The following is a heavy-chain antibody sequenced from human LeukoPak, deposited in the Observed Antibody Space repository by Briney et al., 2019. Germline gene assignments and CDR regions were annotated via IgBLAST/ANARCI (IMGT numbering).Heavy chain of an antibody. CDR1: GFALSSNY. CDR3: AKWAGATSYYYYMDV. J-gene: IGHJ6*03. Sequence: PGGSLRLSCAASGFALSSNYVGWVRQAPGGGLHWVSLLYSDGDTYYADSVKGRFTISRDNSKNTLYLQMNSLRAEDTAVYYCAKWAGATSYYYYMDVWGKGTTVTVSS. V-gene: IGHV3-53*05. CDR2: LYSDGDT. D-gene: IGHD1-26*01.